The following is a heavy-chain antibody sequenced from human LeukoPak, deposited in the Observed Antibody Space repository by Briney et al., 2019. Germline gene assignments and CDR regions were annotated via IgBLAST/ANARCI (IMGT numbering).Heavy chain of an antibody. CDR2: INSDGSST. Sequence: GGSLRLSCAASGFTFSSYWMHWVRQAPGKGLVWVSRINSDGSSTSYADSVKGRFTISRDNSKNTLYLQMNSLRAEDTAVYYCAKDNDSWDSRRGFDYWGQGTLVTVSS. V-gene: IGHV3-74*01. D-gene: IGHD1-26*01. CDR3: AKDNDSWDSRRGFDY. CDR1: GFTFSSYW. J-gene: IGHJ4*02.